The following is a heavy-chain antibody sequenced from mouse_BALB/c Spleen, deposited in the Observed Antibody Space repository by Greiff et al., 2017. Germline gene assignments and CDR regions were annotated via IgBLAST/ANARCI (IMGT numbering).Heavy chain of an antibody. Sequence: EVQLQQSGTVLARPGASVKMSCKASGYTFTSYWMHWVKQRPGQGLEWIGAIYPGNSDTSYNQKFKGKAKLTAVTSTSTAYMELSSLTNEDSAVYYCTRFSYDYDGDYYAMDYWGQGTSVTVSS. J-gene: IGHJ4*01. CDR2: IYPGNSDT. CDR3: TRFSYDYDGDYYAMDY. CDR1: GYTFTSYW. D-gene: IGHD2-4*01. V-gene: IGHV1-5*01.